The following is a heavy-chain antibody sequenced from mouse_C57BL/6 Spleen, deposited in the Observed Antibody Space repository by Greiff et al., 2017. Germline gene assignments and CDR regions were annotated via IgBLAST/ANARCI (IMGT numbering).Heavy chain of an antibody. V-gene: IGHV1-72*01. CDR3: AREDDYANYFDY. D-gene: IGHD2-4*01. CDR2: LDPNSGGT. Sequence: VQLQQPGAELVKPGASVKLSCKASGYTFTSYWIHWVKQRPGGGLGWIGRLDPNSGGTKYNEKFKSKATLTVDKPSSTAYIQLSSLTSEDSAVYYCAREDDYANYFDYWGQGTTLTVSS. CDR1: GYTFTSYW. J-gene: IGHJ2*01.